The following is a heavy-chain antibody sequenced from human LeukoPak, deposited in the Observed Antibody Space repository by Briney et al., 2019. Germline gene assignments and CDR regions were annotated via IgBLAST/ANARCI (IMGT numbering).Heavy chain of an antibody. D-gene: IGHD3-9*01. V-gene: IGHV3-30*18. Sequence: GGSLRLSCAASGFTFSRFVMHWVRQAPGKGREWVAVISYDGSNKYYGDSVRGRFTISRDNSKHTVYLQMNSLRAEDTAVYYCAKDRGDILTGYYPDFWGQGTLVTVSS. CDR1: GFTFSRFV. J-gene: IGHJ4*02. CDR2: ISYDGSNK. CDR3: AKDRGDILTGYYPDF.